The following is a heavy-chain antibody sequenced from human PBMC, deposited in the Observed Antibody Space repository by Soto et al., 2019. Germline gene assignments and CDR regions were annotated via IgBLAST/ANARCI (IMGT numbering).Heavy chain of an antibody. J-gene: IGHJ4*02. CDR1: GFSLSTGGVG. CDR3: AHRHVEVVAESTDTFDY. D-gene: IGHD2-15*01. CDR2: IYWDDDK. V-gene: IGHV2-5*02. Sequence: QITLKESGPALVKPTQTLTLTCTFSGFSLSTGGVGVGWIRQPPGKALEWLARIYWDDDKRYTPSLQNSLTITKTSSNQVVRTMTNMDPGDPATYYCAHRHVEVVAESTDTFDYWGPGHLVTVSS.